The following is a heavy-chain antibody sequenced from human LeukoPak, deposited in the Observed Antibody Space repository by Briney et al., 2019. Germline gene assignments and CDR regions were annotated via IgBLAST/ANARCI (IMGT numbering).Heavy chain of an antibody. D-gene: IGHD3-10*01. CDR3: ARKDPGGYDAFDI. Sequence: GGSLRLSCAASGFTFSSYWMHWVRQAPGKGLVWVSRINSDGSTTNYADSVKGRFTISRDNAKNTLYLQMNSLRAEDTAVYYCARKDPGGYDAFDIWGQGTMVTVSS. CDR2: INSDGSTT. V-gene: IGHV3-74*01. CDR1: GFTFSSYW. J-gene: IGHJ3*02.